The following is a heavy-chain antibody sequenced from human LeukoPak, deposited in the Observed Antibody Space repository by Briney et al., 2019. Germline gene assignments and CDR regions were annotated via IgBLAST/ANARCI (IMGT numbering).Heavy chain of an antibody. Sequence: SETLSLTCTVSGGSISSYYWSWIRQPAGKGLEWIGRIYTSGSTNYNPSLKSRVTMSVDTSKNQFSLKLSSVTAADTAVYYCARAGYCSGGSCYSSTNWFDPWGQGTLVTVSS. V-gene: IGHV4-4*07. J-gene: IGHJ5*02. D-gene: IGHD2-15*01. CDR2: IYTSGST. CDR3: ARAGYCSGGSCYSSTNWFDP. CDR1: GGSISSYY.